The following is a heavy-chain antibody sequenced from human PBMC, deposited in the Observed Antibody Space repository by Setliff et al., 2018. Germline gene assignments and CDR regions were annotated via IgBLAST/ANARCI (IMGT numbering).Heavy chain of an antibody. D-gene: IGHD3-10*01. J-gene: IGHJ4*02. V-gene: IGHV4-39*07. CDR3: ARVRKWFGVDPFDY. CDR1: GGSISSSSYY. Sequence: PSETLSLTCTVSGGSISSSSYYWGWIRQPPGQGLEWNGSIYYSGSTYYNPSLKSRVTISVDTSKKQFSLKLSSVTAADTAVYYCARVRKWFGVDPFDYWGQGTLVTVSS. CDR2: IYYSGST.